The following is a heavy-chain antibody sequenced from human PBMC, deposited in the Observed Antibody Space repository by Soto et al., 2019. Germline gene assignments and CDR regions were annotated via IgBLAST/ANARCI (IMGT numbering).Heavy chain of an antibody. CDR2: ISSSRGTI. V-gene: IGHV3-48*01. CDR3: ATSLPYCSSTSCPY. Sequence: GGSLRLSCAASGFTFSSYAMSWVRQAPGKGLEWVSYISSSRGTIYYADSVKGRFTISRDNAKNTLYLQMNSLRAEDTAVYYCATSLPYCSSTSCPYWGQGTLVTVSS. D-gene: IGHD2-2*01. J-gene: IGHJ4*02. CDR1: GFTFSSYA.